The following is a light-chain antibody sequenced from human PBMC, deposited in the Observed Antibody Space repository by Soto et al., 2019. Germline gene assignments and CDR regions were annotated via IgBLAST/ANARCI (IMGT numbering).Light chain of an antibody. CDR2: DAS. CDR3: EHRAAWPIT. Sequence: EIVLTQSPATLSLSPGERATLSCRTSQRVRSHLDWYQQKPGQAPRLHIYDASIRATGIPARFSGSVSGTDFTLTISSLEPEDFAVYYCEHRAAWPITFGGGTKVEIK. CDR1: QRVRSH. J-gene: IGKJ4*01. V-gene: IGKV3-11*01.